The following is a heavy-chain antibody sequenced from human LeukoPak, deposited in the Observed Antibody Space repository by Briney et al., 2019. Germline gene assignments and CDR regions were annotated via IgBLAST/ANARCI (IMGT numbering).Heavy chain of an antibody. J-gene: IGHJ5*02. CDR1: GGSISSYY. D-gene: IGHD2-2*01. V-gene: IGHV4-59*01. Sequence: SETLSLTCTVSGGSISSYYWSWIRQPPGKGLEWIGYIYYSGSTNYNPSLKSRVTISVDTSKNQFSLKLSSVTAADTAVYYCARSGVPAATWVQFDPWGQGTLVTVSS. CDR3: ARSGVPAATWVQFDP. CDR2: IYYSGST.